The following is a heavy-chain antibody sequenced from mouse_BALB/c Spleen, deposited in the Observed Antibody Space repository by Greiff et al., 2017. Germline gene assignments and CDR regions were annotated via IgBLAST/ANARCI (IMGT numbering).Heavy chain of an antibody. CDR1: GYSFTGYF. D-gene: IGHD1-1*01. Sequence: EVQLQQSGPELVKPGASVKISCKASGYSFTGYFMNWVMQSHGKSLEWIGRINPYNGDTFYNQKFKGKATLTVDKSSSTAHMELRSLASEDSAVYDCARGVDYYGTPFAYWGQGTLVTVSA. J-gene: IGHJ3*01. CDR3: ARGVDYYGTPFAY. CDR2: INPYNGDT. V-gene: IGHV1-20*02.